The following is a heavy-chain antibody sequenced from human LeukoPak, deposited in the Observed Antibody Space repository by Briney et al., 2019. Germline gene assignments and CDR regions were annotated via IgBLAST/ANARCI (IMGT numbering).Heavy chain of an antibody. V-gene: IGHV3-23*01. CDR2: ISAGGGST. D-gene: IGHD2-15*01. Sequence: GGYLRLSCAASGFTFSGYAMSWVRQAPGKGLEWVSTISAGGGSTYSANSMKGRFTISRDNSKNTLYLQMNSLRAEDTAVYYCAKGSSPFDPWGQGTLVTVSS. CDR3: AKGSSPFDP. J-gene: IGHJ5*02. CDR1: GFTFSGYA.